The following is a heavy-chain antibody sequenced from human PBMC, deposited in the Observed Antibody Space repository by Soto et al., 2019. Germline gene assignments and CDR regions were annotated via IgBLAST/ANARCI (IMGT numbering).Heavy chain of an antibody. CDR3: AKDSYSSGWYWYFDL. J-gene: IGHJ2*01. V-gene: IGHV3-43*01. CDR2: ISWDGGST. CDR1: GFTFDDYT. D-gene: IGHD6-19*01. Sequence: EVQLVESGGVVVQPGGSLRLSCAASGFTFDDYTMHWVRQAPGKGLEWVSLISWDGGSTYYADSVKGRFTISRDNSKNSLYLQMNSLRTEDTALYYCAKDSYSSGWYWYFDLWGRGTLVTVSS.